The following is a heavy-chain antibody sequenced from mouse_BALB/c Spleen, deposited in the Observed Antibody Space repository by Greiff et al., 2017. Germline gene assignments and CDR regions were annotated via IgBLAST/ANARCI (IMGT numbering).Heavy chain of an antibody. Sequence: EVMLVESAGGLVKPGGSLKLSCAASGFTFSDYYMYWVRQTPEKRLEWVATISDGGSYTYYPDSVKGRFTISRDNAKNNLYLQMSSLKSEDTAMYYCARDRPDYWGQGTSVTVSS. J-gene: IGHJ4*01. V-gene: IGHV5-4*02. CDR3: ARDRPDY. CDR1: GFTFSDYY. CDR2: ISDGGSYT.